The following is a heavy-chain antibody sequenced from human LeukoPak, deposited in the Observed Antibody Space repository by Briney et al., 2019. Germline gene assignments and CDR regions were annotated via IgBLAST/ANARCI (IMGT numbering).Heavy chain of an antibody. CDR2: ISGSGGST. CDR1: GFTFSSYA. D-gene: IGHD4-17*01. CDR3: AYYGDYSSYFDY. Sequence: PGGSLRLSCAASGFTFSSYAMNWVRQAIGKGLEWVSVISGSGGSTYYADSVKGRFTISRDNSKNTLYLQMNSLRAEDTAVYYCAYYGDYSSYFDYWGQGTLVTVSP. V-gene: IGHV3-23*01. J-gene: IGHJ4*02.